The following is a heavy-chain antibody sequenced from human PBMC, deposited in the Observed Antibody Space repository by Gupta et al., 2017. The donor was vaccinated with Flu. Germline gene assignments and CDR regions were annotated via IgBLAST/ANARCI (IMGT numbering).Heavy chain of an antibody. CDR2: MSHDGSSR. CDR1: GFIFSSYG. CDR3: AKDLGGSGSYYTFDY. J-gene: IGHJ4*02. Sequence: VQLVESGGGVVQPGRSLRLSCAASGFIFSSYGMPWVRQAPGKGLEWVAVMSHDGSSRYYGDSVMGRFNISRDNSKNTLYLQMNSLRAEDTAVYYCAKDLGGSGSYYTFDYWGQGTLVTVSS. V-gene: IGHV3-30*18. D-gene: IGHD3-10*01.